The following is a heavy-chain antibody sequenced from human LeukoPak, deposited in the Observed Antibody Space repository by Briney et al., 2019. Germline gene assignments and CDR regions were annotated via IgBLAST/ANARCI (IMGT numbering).Heavy chain of an antibody. Sequence: GGSLRLSCAASGFTFSSYEMNWVRQAPGKGLEWVSYISSSGSTIYYADSVKGRFTISRDNAKNSLYLQMNSLRAEDTAVYYCARQAAAGPLTNWGQGTLVTVSS. V-gene: IGHV3-48*03. J-gene: IGHJ4*02. CDR3: ARQAAAGPLTN. CDR1: GFTFSSYE. D-gene: IGHD6-13*01. CDR2: ISSSGSTI.